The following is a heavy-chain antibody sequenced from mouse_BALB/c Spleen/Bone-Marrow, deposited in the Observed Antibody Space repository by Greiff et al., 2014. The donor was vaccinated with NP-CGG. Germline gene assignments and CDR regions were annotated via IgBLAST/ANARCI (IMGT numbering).Heavy chain of an antibody. CDR1: GFIFTDYY. D-gene: IGHD1-1*01. J-gene: IGHJ1*01. CDR2: IRNKANGYTT. V-gene: IGHV7-3*02. CDR3: ARDGSSFYWCFDV. Sequence: DVKLVESGGGLVQPGGSLRLSCATSGFIFTDYYMSWVRQPPGKALEWLAFIRNKANGYTTEYSASVKGRCTISRDNSQSILYLQMNTLRAEDSATYDCARDGSSFYWCFDVWGAGTTVTVSS.